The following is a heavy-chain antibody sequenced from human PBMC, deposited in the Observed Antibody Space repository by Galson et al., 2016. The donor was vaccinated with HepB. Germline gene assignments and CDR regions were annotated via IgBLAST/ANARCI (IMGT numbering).Heavy chain of an antibody. CDR2: ISYDGTKR. Sequence: SLRLSCAASGFSFGTYAIHWVRQAPGKGLEWLAVISYDGTKRHYAESVKGRFTVSRDNSKNVLFLEMNRLRPDDTSVYYCSRDQGATVTKYFFFVLDVWGPGPSFTVS. D-gene: IGHD4-17*01. CDR1: GFSFGTYA. V-gene: IGHV3-30*04. J-gene: IGHJ6*02. CDR3: SRDQGATVTKYFFFVLDV.